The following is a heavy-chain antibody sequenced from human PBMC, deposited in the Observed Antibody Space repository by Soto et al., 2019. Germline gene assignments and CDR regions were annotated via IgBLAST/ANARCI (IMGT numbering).Heavy chain of an antibody. CDR3: ARDPDYYDSSGYYYYGMDV. D-gene: IGHD3-22*01. Sequence: GGSLRLSCAASGFTFSDYYMSWIRQAPGKGLEWVSYISSSSSYTNYADSVKGRFTIPRDNAKNSLYLQMNSLRAEDTAVYYCARDPDYYDSSGYYYYGMDVWGQGTTVTVSS. CDR2: ISSSSSYT. J-gene: IGHJ6*02. V-gene: IGHV3-11*06. CDR1: GFTFSDYY.